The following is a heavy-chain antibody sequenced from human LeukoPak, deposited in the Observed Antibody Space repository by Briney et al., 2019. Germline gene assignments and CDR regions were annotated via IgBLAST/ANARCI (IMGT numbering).Heavy chain of an antibody. CDR1: GFTFSSYG. Sequence: QSGGSLRLSCAASGFTFSSYGMHWFRQAPGKGLEWVAAVSYDGSNQYYADSVKGRFTISRDNSRNTLYLHMNSMSAEGTAVSYCAKANHLLSGSWLIIDYWGQGTLVTVSS. CDR3: AKANHLLSGSWLIIDY. CDR2: VSYDGSNQ. V-gene: IGHV3-30*18. J-gene: IGHJ4*02. D-gene: IGHD6-13*01.